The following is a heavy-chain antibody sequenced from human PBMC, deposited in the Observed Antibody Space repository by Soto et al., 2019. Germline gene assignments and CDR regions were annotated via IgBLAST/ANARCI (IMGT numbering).Heavy chain of an antibody. D-gene: IGHD3-16*01. CDR2: INGNGGST. CDR1: GFTFSSYA. Sequence: GGSLRLSCAASGFTFSSYAMSWVRQAPGKGLEWVSAINGNGGSTNYADSVEGRFTISRDNSKNTLYLQMNSLRAEDTAVYYFASIITIWGIHSWCPGTRVTLSS. CDR3: ASIITIWGIHS. V-gene: IGHV3-23*01. J-gene: IGHJ3*01.